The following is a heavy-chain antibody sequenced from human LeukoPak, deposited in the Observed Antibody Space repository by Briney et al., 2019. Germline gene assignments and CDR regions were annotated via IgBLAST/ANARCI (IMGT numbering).Heavy chain of an antibody. D-gene: IGHD3-16*02. Sequence: PIFGTANYAQKFQGRVTITADESTSTAYMELSSLRSEDTAVYYCARTYYDYVWGSYRYLDYWGQGTLVTVSS. V-gene: IGHV1-69*01. CDR3: ARTYYDYVWGSYRYLDY. J-gene: IGHJ4*02. CDR2: PIFGTA.